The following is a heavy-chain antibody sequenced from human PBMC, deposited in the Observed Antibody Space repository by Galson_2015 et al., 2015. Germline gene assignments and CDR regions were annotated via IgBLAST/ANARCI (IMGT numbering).Heavy chain of an antibody. CDR1: RFTFSSYA. V-gene: IGHV3-23*01. J-gene: IGHJ4*02. D-gene: IGHD2-2*01. CDR2: ISGSSGST. Sequence: SLRLSCAASRFTFSSYAMSWVRRAPGKGLEWVSAISGSSGSTYYADSVKGRFTISRDNSKNTLYLQMNSLRAEDTAVYYCAKEALGYCSSTSCSPTAELDYWGQGTLVTVSS. CDR3: AKEALGYCSSTSCSPTAELDY.